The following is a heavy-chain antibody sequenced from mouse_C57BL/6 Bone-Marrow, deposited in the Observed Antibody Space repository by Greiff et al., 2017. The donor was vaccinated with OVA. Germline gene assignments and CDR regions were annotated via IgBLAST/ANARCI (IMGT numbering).Heavy chain of an antibody. CDR3: ARHEEEYGNFYYYAMDY. J-gene: IGHJ4*01. CDR1: GYTFTEYT. V-gene: IGHV1-62-2*01. CDR2: FYPGSGSI. D-gene: IGHD2-10*02. Sequence: VQGVESGAELVKPGASVKLSCKASGYTFTEYTIHWVKQRSGQGLEWIGWFYPGSGSIKYNEKFKDKATLTADKSSSTVYMELSRLTSEDSAVYFCARHEEEYGNFYYYAMDYWGQGTSVTVSS.